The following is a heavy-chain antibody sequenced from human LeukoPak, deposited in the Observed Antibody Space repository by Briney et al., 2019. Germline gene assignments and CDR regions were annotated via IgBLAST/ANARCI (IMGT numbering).Heavy chain of an antibody. CDR2: INPNSGGT. Sequence: GASVKVSCKASGYTFTGYYMHWVRQAPGQGLEWMGWINPNSGGTNYAQKFQGRVTITADESTSTAYMELSSLRSEDTAVYYCARVAPEDMVRGDGYYYYYGMDVWGQGTTVTVSS. CDR1: GYTFTGYY. J-gene: IGHJ6*02. V-gene: IGHV1-2*02. CDR3: ARVAPEDMVRGDGYYYYYGMDV. D-gene: IGHD3-10*01.